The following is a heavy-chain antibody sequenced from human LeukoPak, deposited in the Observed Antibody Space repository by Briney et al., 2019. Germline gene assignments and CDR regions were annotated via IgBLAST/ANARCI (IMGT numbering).Heavy chain of an antibody. CDR2: ISGSGGST. Sequence: PGGSLRLSCAASGFSFSSYAMSWVRQAPGKGLEWVSAISGSGGSTYYADSVKGRFTISRDNSKNTLYLQMNSLRAEDTAVYYCAKRDVEMATIKSSFDYWGQGTLVTVSS. D-gene: IGHD5-24*01. CDR1: GFSFSSYA. V-gene: IGHV3-23*01. J-gene: IGHJ4*02. CDR3: AKRDVEMATIKSSFDY.